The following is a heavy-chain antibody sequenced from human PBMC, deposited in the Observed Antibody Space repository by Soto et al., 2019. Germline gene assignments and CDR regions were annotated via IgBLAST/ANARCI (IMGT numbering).Heavy chain of an antibody. D-gene: IGHD6-6*01. J-gene: IGHJ5*02. V-gene: IGHV1-18*01. CDR1: GYTFTSYG. CDR2: ISAYNGNT. Sequence: ASVKVSCKASGYTFTSYGISWVRQAPGQGLEWMGWISAYNGNTNYAQKLQGRITMTTDTSTSTAYMELRSLRYDDTAVYYCARGSRAARPDWFDPWGQGSLVTVSS. CDR3: ARGSRAARPDWFDP.